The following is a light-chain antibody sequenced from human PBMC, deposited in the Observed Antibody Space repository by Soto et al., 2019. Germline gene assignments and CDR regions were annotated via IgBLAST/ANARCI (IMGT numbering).Light chain of an antibody. CDR1: SSNIGAGYD. V-gene: IGLV1-40*01. CDR3: QSYDNNLSGYVL. CDR2: GNS. J-gene: IGLJ2*01. Sequence: QAVVTQPPSVSGAPGQRVTISCTGGSSNIGAGYDVHWYQQLPGTAPKLLIYGNSNRPSGVPARFSGSKSGPSASLAITGLQAEHEAAYYCQSYDNNLSGYVLFGGGTKLTVL.